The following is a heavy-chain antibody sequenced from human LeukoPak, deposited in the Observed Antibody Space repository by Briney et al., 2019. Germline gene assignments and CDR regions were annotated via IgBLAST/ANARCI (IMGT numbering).Heavy chain of an antibody. Sequence: ASVKVSCKTSGYIFSMSWMHWVRQAPGQGLEWMGIIDPSRGSTNYAEKFQGRVTMTGDVSTDTVHMELSGLAPEDTGIYFCARDFARRGIVAARLLPLINYHDFHMDVWGTGTSVTASS. CDR2: IDPSRGST. CDR1: GYIFSMSW. J-gene: IGHJ6*03. V-gene: IGHV1-46*01. CDR3: ARDFARRGIVAARLLPLINYHDFHMDV. D-gene: IGHD6-6*01.